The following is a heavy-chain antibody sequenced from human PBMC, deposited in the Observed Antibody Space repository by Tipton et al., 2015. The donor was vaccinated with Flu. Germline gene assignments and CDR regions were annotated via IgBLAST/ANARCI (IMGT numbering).Heavy chain of an antibody. Sequence: GLVKPSETLTLNCAVHGGSFSGYYWNWIRQTSGKGLEWVGEIDDGGGTTYNPSLEGRVTISRDASKNQFSLSLQSVTAADTAVYYCARGRTWNFSWFDPWGQGTLVVVSS. CDR2: IDDGGGT. V-gene: IGHV4-34*01. CDR1: GGSFSGYY. D-gene: IGHD1-7*01. CDR3: ARGRTWNFSWFDP. J-gene: IGHJ5*02.